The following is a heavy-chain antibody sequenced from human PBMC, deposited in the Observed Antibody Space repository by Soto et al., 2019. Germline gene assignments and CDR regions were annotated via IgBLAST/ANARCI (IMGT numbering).Heavy chain of an antibody. J-gene: IGHJ3*02. CDR2: IYWDDDK. CDR1: GFSLSTSGVG. CDR3: AQRTIIFTFGVSQASFDX. V-gene: IGHV2-5*02. Sequence: AGATLVHPTQTLTLACTLSGFSLSTSGVGVGWIRQPPVKALEWLALIYWDDDKRYSPSLKIRLTITKDTSKNQVVLTMTKMAPVHTATYYCAQRTIIFTFGVSQASFDXWGQGTMVTVS. D-gene: IGHD3-16*01.